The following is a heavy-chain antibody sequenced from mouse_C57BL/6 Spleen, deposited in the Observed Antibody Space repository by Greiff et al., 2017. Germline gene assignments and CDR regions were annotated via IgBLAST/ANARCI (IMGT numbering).Heavy chain of an antibody. V-gene: IGHV1-80*01. CDR3: ARTGTGAWFAY. Sequence: VQLQQSGAELVKPGASVKISCKASGYAFSSYWMNWVKQRPGKGLEWIGQIYPGDGDTNYNGKFKGKATLTADKSSSTAYMQLSSLTSEDAAVYFCARTGTGAWFAYWGQGTLVTVSA. J-gene: IGHJ3*01. D-gene: IGHD4-1*01. CDR1: GYAFSSYW. CDR2: IYPGDGDT.